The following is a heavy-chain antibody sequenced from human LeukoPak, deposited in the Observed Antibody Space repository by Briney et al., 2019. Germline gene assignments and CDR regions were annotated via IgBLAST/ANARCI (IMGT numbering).Heavy chain of an antibody. J-gene: IGHJ3*02. Sequence: GGSLRLSCAASGFTFSSYAMSWVRQAPGKGLEWVSAISGSGGCTYYADSVKGRFTISRDNAKNTLYLQMNSLRAEDTAVYYCARRSAAKDAFDIWGQGTMVTVSS. V-gene: IGHV3-23*01. D-gene: IGHD6-25*01. CDR1: GFTFSSYA. CDR2: ISGSGGCT. CDR3: ARRSAAKDAFDI.